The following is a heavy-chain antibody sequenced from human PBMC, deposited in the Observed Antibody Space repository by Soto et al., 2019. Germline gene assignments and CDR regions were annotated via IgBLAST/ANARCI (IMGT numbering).Heavy chain of an antibody. V-gene: IGHV3-74*01. CDR3: ARDAYYDMGV. CDR2: INSDGSTT. J-gene: IGHJ6*02. CDR1: GFTFSTYW. Sequence: EVQLVESGGGLVQPGGSLRLSCAASGFTFSTYWMHWVRQAPGKGLVWVSRINSDGSTTNYADSVKGRFTISRDNAKNTQYLQMNSLRAEDTAVYYCARDAYYDMGVWAQGTTVTVSS.